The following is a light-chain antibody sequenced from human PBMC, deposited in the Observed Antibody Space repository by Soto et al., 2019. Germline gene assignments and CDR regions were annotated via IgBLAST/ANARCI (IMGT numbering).Light chain of an antibody. V-gene: IGKV1-5*01. CDR3: HQYDDSHP. Sequence: DIQMTQSPSTLSASVGDRVTITCRASQSISTWLAWYQQKPGKAPNLLIYHASSLASGVPSRFSGSGSGTEFTLPIASRQPVDFAPYYCHQYDDSHPFGQGPRLET. CDR1: QSISTW. J-gene: IGKJ2*01. CDR2: HAS.